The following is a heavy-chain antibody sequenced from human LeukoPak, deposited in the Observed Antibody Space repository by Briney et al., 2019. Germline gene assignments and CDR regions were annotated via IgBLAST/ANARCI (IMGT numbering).Heavy chain of an antibody. CDR1: GFTFSSYG. V-gene: IGHV3-30*02. CDR3: AAEEGYLTNSGNYKGVDY. CDR2: IRSDGSNK. J-gene: IGHJ4*02. Sequence: GGSLRLSCAASGFTFSSYGMHWVRQAPGKGLEWVAFIRSDGSNKYYADSVKGRFTISRDNSKNTLYPQMNSLRAEDTAVYYCAAEEGYLTNSGNYKGVDYWGQGTLVTVSS. D-gene: IGHD1-26*01.